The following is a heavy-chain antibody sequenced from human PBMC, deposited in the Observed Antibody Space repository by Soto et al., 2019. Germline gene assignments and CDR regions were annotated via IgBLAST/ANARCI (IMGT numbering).Heavy chain of an antibody. J-gene: IGHJ6*02. CDR3: ARGYDFWSGYYYPYGMDV. CDR2: ISYDGSNK. Sequence: QVQLVESGGGVVQPGRSLRLSCAASGFTFRSNAMHWVRQAPGKRLEWVAVISYDGSNKNHADTVKGRFTISRDNSKNTLPLQMHSLRAEDTAVYYCARGYDFWSGYYYPYGMDVWGQGTTVTVSS. V-gene: IGHV3-30-3*01. CDR1: GFTFRSNA. D-gene: IGHD3-3*01.